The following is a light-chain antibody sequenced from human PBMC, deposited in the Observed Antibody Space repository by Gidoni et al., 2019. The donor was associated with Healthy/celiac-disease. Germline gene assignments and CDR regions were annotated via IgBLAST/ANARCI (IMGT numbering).Light chain of an antibody. Sequence: EIVLTQSPATLSLSPGERATLSCRASQSVSSYLAWYQQKPGQAPRLLIYDASNRATGIPARFSGSGSGTDFTHTISSLEPEDFAVYYCQQRSNWPLTFXGXTKVEIK. CDR1: QSVSSY. V-gene: IGKV3-11*01. J-gene: IGKJ4*01. CDR2: DAS. CDR3: QQRSNWPLT.